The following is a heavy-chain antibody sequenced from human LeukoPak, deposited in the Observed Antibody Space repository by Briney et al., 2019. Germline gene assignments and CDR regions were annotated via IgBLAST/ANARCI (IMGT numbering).Heavy chain of an antibody. CDR2: INPNSGVT. CDR1: GYTFTGYY. Sequence: GGPVKVSCKASGYTFTGYYIHWVRQAPGQGLEWMGWINPNSGVTHYPQKFQGRVTMTRDTSIRTAYMEVSSLRSDDTAVYYCARGQQWLEAIDYWGMGTLVTVSS. J-gene: IGHJ4*02. V-gene: IGHV1-2*02. CDR3: ARGQQWLEAIDY. D-gene: IGHD6-19*01.